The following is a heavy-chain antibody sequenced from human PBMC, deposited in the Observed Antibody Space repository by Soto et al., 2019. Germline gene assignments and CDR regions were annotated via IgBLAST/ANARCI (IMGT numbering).Heavy chain of an antibody. Sequence: HSGTLDLTGAASGAPISSAVYSGSGMRQIQGKDMEWNGYIKHRGSPDYNPSLKSRVTISVDRSKHQFSLKLSSVTAADTAVYYCGRVPDYSGQGTLVTVSS. CDR3: GRVPDY. CDR2: IKHRGSP. CDR1: GAPISSAVYS. V-gene: IGHV4-30-2*01. J-gene: IGHJ4*02.